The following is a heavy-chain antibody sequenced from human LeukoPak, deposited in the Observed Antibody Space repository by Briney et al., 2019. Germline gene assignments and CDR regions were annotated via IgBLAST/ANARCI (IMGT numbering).Heavy chain of an antibody. CDR2: IPYDGSLK. CDR1: GFSFSDYG. Sequence: GGSLRLSCAASGFSFSDYGMNWVRQAPGKGLEWVAFIPYDGSLKYYADSVKGRFTISRDNSKNTLYLQMNSLKTEDTAVYYCANVPTTDRDDYWGQGTLVTVSS. D-gene: IGHD1-1*01. V-gene: IGHV3-30*02. CDR3: ANVPTTDRDDY. J-gene: IGHJ4*02.